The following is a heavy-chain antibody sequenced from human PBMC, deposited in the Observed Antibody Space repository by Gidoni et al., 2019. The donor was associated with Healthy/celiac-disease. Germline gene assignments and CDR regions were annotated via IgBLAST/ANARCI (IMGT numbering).Heavy chain of an antibody. D-gene: IGHD6-13*01. CDR3: ARGRSSSWEDDAFDI. J-gene: IGHJ3*02. CDR1: GFTFSDYY. V-gene: IGHV3-11*01. CDR2: ISSSGSTI. Sequence: QVQLVAPGGGLVKPGGSLRLSRAASGFTFSDYYMSWIRQAPGKGLEWVSYISSSGSTIYYADSVKGRFTISRDNAKNSLYLQMNSLRAEDTAVYYCARGRSSSWEDDAFDIWGQGTMVTVSS.